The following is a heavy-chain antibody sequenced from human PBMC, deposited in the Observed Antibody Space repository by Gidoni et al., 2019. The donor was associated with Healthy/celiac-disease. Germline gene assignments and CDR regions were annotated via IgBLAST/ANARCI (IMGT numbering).Heavy chain of an antibody. J-gene: IGHJ4*02. V-gene: IGHV3-48*03. CDR1: GFTFSSYE. D-gene: IGHD2-21*02. CDR2: ISSSGSTR. Sequence: EVQLVESGGGLVQPGGSLRLSCAASGFTFSSYEMNWVRQAPGKGLEWVAYISSSGSTRYYADSGKGRFTISRDNAKNSLYLQMNSLRAEDTAVYYCARLYCGGDCYSGNYWGQGTLVTVSS. CDR3: ARLYCGGDCYSGNY.